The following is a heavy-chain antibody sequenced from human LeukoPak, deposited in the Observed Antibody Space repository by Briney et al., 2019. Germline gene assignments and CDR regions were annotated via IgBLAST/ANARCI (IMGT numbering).Heavy chain of an antibody. CDR1: GYTFTGYY. D-gene: IGHD3-22*01. Sequence: ASVKVSCKASGYTFTGYYMHWVRQAPGQGLEWMGIINPSGGSTSYAQKFQGRVTMTRDTSTSTVYMELSSLRSEDTAVYYCARSNYYDSSGPNGGHWFDPWGQGTLVTVSS. CDR3: ARSNYYDSSGPNGGHWFDP. V-gene: IGHV1-46*01. J-gene: IGHJ5*02. CDR2: INPSGGST.